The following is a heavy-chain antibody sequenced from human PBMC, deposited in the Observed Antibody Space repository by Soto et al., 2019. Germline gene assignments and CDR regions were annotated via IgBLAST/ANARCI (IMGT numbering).Heavy chain of an antibody. V-gene: IGHV1-2*02. D-gene: IGHD1-26*01. CDR3: ASPLGIAGATIYRFDY. Sequence: ASVEISCKASGYTFTGYSMHWVRQAPGQGLEWMGWINPNSGGTNYAQKFQGRVTMTRDTSISTAYMELSRLRSDDTAVSYCASPLGIAGATIYRFDYWRQGTLVIVSS. J-gene: IGHJ4*02. CDR1: GYTFTGYS. CDR2: INPNSGGT.